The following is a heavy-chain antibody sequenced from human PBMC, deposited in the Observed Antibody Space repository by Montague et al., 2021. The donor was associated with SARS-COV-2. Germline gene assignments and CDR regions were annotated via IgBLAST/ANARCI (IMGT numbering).Heavy chain of an antibody. CDR3: ARQAPGVDYYFDS. Sequence: SETLSLTCVVSGDSISSSHWWTWVRQSPEKGPEWIGDLFHSGATNYNPSLESRVTFSVDKSKNQFSLKMTSVTAADTAFYYCARQAPGVDYYFDSWGQGTLVTVAS. CDR2: LFHSGAT. V-gene: IGHV4-4*02. D-gene: IGHD6-13*01. J-gene: IGHJ4*02. CDR1: GDSISSSHW.